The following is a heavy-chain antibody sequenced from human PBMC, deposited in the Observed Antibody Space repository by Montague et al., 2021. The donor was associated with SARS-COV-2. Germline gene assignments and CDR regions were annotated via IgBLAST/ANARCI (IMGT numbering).Heavy chain of an antibody. V-gene: IGHV4-39*01. CDR2: IYYSGST. CDR1: GGSISSSSYY. CDR3: ARLGLLLLGGSYFDY. J-gene: IGHJ4*02. Sequence: SETLSLTCTVSGGSISSSSYYWGWIRQPPGKGLEWIGSIYYSGSTYYNPSLKSRVTISVDTSKNQFSLKLSSVTAADTAVYYCARLGLLLLGGSYFDYWGQGTLVTVSS. D-gene: IGHD5-12*01.